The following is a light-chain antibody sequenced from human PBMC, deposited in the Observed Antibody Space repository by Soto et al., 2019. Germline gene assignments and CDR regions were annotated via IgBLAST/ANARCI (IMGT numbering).Light chain of an antibody. CDR1: SSDLGGYNY. V-gene: IGLV2-14*01. J-gene: IGLJ1*01. CDR3: SSYTSSSTRV. CDR2: EVS. Sequence: QSVLTQPASVSGSPGQSITISCTGTSSDLGGYNYVSWYQQHPGKAPKLMIYEVSNRPSGVSNRFSGSKSGNTASLTISGLQAEDEADYYCSSYTSSSTRVFGTGTKVTVL.